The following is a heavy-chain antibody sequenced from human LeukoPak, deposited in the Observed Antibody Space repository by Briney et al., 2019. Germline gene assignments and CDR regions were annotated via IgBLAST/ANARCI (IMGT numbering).Heavy chain of an antibody. CDR1: GGSIRTYY. CDR2: IDSSGST. D-gene: IGHD6-19*01. V-gene: IGHV4-4*07. CDR3: ARSPLSSSGWYRADY. Sequence: SETLSLTCSVSGGSIRTYYWNWIRQPAGKGLEWIGRIDSSGSTTYSPSLRSRVTMSVDSSKSQISLNLNSVTAADTAIYYCARSPLSSSGWYRADYWGQGTLVT. J-gene: IGHJ4*02.